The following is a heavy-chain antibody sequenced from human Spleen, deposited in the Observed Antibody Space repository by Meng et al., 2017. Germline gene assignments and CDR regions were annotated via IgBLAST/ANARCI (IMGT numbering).Heavy chain of an antibody. D-gene: IGHD3-10*01. Sequence: GESLKISCAASGFTFSSYSMNWVRQAPGKGLEWLAFISYDGSDKYYADSVKGRFTISRDNFKNTLYLQMKSLRAEDTAVYYCARIMVRGVIKTIYYYYGMDVWGQGTTVTVSS. J-gene: IGHJ6*02. V-gene: IGHV3-30*03. CDR1: GFTFSSYS. CDR2: ISYDGSDK. CDR3: ARIMVRGVIKTIYYYYGMDV.